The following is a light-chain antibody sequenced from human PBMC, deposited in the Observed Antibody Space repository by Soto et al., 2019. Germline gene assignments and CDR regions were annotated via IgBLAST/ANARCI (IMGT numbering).Light chain of an antibody. Sequence: EIVLTQSPGTLSLSPGERATLSCRASQSVGSTYLAWYQQKPGQAPKLLIYGLSSRATGIPDRFSGSGSGTDFTLTISRLEPEDFAVYYCQQYGTSPLTFGPATKVDL. CDR2: GLS. CDR3: QQYGTSPLT. V-gene: IGKV3-20*01. J-gene: IGKJ3*01. CDR1: QSVGSTY.